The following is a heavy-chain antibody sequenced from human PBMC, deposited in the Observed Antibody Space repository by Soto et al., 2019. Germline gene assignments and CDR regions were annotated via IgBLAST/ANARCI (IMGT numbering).Heavy chain of an antibody. CDR2: IYYSGST. V-gene: IGHV4-30-4*01. Sequence: QVQLQESGPGLVKPSQTLSLTCTVSGGSISSGDYYWSWIRQPPWKGLEWIGYIYYSGSTYYNPSLKSRVTIPVDTSKNQFSLKLGSVTAADTAVYYCAREAYCSSTSCSEYDYWGQGTLVTVSS. CDR3: AREAYCSSTSCSEYDY. CDR1: GGSISSGDYY. D-gene: IGHD2-2*01. J-gene: IGHJ4*02.